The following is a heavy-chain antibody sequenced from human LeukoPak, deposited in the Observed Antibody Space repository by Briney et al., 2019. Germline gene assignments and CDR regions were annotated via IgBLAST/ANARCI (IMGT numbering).Heavy chain of an antibody. CDR1: GFTFSSYN. Sequence: GGALLLSCAASGFTFSSYNMNWVRQAPGKGLEGFSYIRRSRSTIYYADSVKGRFTISRDNAKNSLYLQMNSLRAEDTAAYYCARAGEVPAAIRDAFDIWGQGTMVTVSS. D-gene: IGHD2-2*02. V-gene: IGHV3-48*01. CDR3: ARAGEVPAAIRDAFDI. CDR2: IRRSRSTI. J-gene: IGHJ3*02.